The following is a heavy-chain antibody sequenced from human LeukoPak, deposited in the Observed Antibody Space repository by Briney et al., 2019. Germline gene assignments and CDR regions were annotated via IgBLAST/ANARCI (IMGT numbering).Heavy chain of an antibody. CDR2: IWCDGSNK. V-gene: IGHV3-33*01. J-gene: IGHJ3*02. Sequence: GRSLRLSCPASGFTFSSYGMHWVRQAPGKGLEWVAVIWCDGSNKYYADSVEGRFTISRDNSKDTLYLQMNSLRAEDTAVYYCARVGMTTVTTGAFDIWGQGTMVTVSS. CDR1: GFTFSSYG. CDR3: ARVGMTTVTTGAFDI. D-gene: IGHD4-17*01.